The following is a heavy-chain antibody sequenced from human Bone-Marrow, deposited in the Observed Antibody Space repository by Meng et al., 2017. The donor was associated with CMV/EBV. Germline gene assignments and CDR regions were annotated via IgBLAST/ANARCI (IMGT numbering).Heavy chain of an antibody. CDR3: ATDLAMIWNGGTLFDI. J-gene: IGHJ3*02. CDR1: GYTLTELS. V-gene: IGHV1-24*01. CDR2: FDHEDGET. D-gene: IGHD1-1*01. Sequence: ASVKVSCKVSGYTLTELSMHWVRQAPGKGLEWMGGFDHEDGETIYAQKFQGRVTMTEDTSTDTAYMELSSLRSEDTAVYYCATDLAMIWNGGTLFDIWGQGTMVTVSS.